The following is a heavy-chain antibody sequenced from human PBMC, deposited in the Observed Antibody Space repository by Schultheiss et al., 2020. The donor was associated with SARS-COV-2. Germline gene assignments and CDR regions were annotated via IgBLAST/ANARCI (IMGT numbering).Heavy chain of an antibody. V-gene: IGHV3-13*01. D-gene: IGHD3-22*01. CDR3: ARSKPRGIVGGAFDI. J-gene: IGHJ3*02. Sequence: GGSLRLSCAASGFTFSSYDMHWVRQATGKGLDWVSAIGTAGDTYYPGSVKGRFTISRENAKNSLYLQMNSLRAGDTAVYYCARSKPRGIVGGAFDIWGQGTMVTV. CDR1: GFTFSSYD. CDR2: IGTAGDT.